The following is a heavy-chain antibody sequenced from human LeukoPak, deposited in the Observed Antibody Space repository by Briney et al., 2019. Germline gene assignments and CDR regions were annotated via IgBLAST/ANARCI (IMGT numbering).Heavy chain of an antibody. CDR3: ARELAVALTSAFDI. D-gene: IGHD6-19*01. CDR1: GFTFSSYS. J-gene: IGHJ3*02. V-gene: IGHV3-21*01. Sequence: GGSLRLSCAASGFTFSSYSMNWVRQAPGKGLEWVSSISSSSSYIYYADSVKGRFTISRDNAKNSLYLQMNSLRAEDTAVYYCARELAVALTSAFDIWGQGTMVTVSS. CDR2: ISSSSSYI.